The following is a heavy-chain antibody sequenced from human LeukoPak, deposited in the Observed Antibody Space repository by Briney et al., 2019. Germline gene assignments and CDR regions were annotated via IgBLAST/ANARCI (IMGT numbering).Heavy chain of an antibody. V-gene: IGHV3-21*04. CDR1: GFTFSSYS. CDR3: IPSIVVTGKDLDY. D-gene: IGHD6-19*01. Sequence: GGSPRLSCAASGFTFSSYSMNWVRQAPGKGLEWVSSISSSSSYIYYADSVKGRFTISRDNAKNTAYLQMNSLKTEDTAVYYCIPSIVVTGKDLDYWGQGTLVTVSS. J-gene: IGHJ4*02. CDR2: ISSSSSYI.